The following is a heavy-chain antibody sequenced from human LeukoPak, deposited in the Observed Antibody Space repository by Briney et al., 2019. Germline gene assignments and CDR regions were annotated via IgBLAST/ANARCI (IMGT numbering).Heavy chain of an antibody. CDR3: ARLEQWLAYYLDY. V-gene: IGHV3-30*01. CDR2: ISYDGSNK. Sequence: GGSLRLSCAASGFTFSSYAMHWVRQAPGKGLEWVAVISYDGSNKYYADSVKGRFTISRDNSKNTLYLQMNSLRAEDTAVYYCARLEQWLAYYLDYWGQGTLVTVSS. D-gene: IGHD6-19*01. J-gene: IGHJ4*02. CDR1: GFTFSSYA.